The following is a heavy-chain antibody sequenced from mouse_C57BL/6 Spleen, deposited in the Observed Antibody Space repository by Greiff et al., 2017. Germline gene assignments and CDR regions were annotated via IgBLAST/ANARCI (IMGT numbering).Heavy chain of an antibody. J-gene: IGHJ4*01. Sequence: EVKVVESGGGLVQPGGSLSLSCAASGFTFTDYYMSWVRQPPGKALEWLGFIRNKANGYTTEYSASVKGRFTISRDNSQSILYLQMNALRAEDSATYYCARYEAYDYYAMDYWGQGTSVTVSS. CDR2: IRNKANGYTT. CDR3: ARYEAYDYYAMDY. CDR1: GFTFTDYY. D-gene: IGHD6-5*01. V-gene: IGHV7-3*01.